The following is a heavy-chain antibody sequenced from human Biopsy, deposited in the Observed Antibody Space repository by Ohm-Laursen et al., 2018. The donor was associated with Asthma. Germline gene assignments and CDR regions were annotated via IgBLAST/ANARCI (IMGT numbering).Heavy chain of an antibody. D-gene: IGHD2-2*01. CDR3: ARKAGSCISRTCYSLDF. CDR1: GGTFNTYV. V-gene: IGHV1-69*13. J-gene: IGHJ4*02. Sequence: SVKVSCNSLGGTFNTYVIGWVRQAPGQGLGWMGGINSVFGTTTYPQKFQDRVTITADDSTSTAYMELSSLRSEDTAVYYCARKAGSCISRTCYSLDFWGQGTQVTVSS. CDR2: INSVFGTT.